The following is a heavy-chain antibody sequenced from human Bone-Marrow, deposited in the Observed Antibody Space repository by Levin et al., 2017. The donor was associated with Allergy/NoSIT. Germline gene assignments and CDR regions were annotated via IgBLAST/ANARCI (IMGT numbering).Heavy chain of an antibody. CDR2: MYTGGST. V-gene: IGHV3-53*01. Sequence: PGGSLRLSCAASGFTVSSNYMSWVRQAPGKGLEWVSVMYTGGSTYYADSVKGRFTISRDNSKNTVYLQINSLRVEDTAVYYCARGSSRSLYLGLDVWGQGTTVTVSS. CDR3: ARGSSRSLYLGLDV. CDR1: GFTVSSNY. D-gene: IGHD6-13*01. J-gene: IGHJ6*02.